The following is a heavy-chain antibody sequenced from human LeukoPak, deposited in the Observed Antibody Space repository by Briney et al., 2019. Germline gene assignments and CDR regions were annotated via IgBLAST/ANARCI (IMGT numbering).Heavy chain of an antibody. V-gene: IGHV3-13*01. Sequence: GGSLRLSCAASGFTFSSYDMHWVRQATGKGLEWVSAIGTAGDTYYPGSVRGRFTISRENAKNSLYLQMNSLRAGDTAVYYCARGGRLRLGELSLYPDYWGQGTLVTVSS. CDR3: ARGGRLRLGELSLYPDY. CDR1: GFTFSSYD. CDR2: IGTAGDT. J-gene: IGHJ4*02. D-gene: IGHD3-16*02.